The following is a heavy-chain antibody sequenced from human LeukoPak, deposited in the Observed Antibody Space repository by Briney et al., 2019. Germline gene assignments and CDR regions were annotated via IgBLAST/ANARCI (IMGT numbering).Heavy chain of an antibody. CDR1: GFTVSSNY. J-gene: IGHJ6*02. D-gene: IGHD2-2*01. CDR2: IYSGGST. V-gene: IGHV3-53*01. CDR3: ARDHVVVPAAMVGYYYGMDV. Sequence: QAGGSLRLSCAASGFTVSSNYMSWVRQAPGKGLEWVSVIYSGGSTYYADSVKGRFTISRDNSKNTLYLQMNSLRAEDTAVYYCARDHVVVPAAMVGYYYGMDVWGQGTTVTVSS.